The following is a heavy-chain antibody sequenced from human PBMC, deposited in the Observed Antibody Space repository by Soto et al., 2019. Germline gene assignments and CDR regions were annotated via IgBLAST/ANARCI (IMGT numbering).Heavy chain of an antibody. D-gene: IGHD6-13*01. CDR3: ARSNGIAAAGPPFDY. CDR1: GYTFTSYG. V-gene: IGHV1-18*01. CDR2: ISTYNGDT. J-gene: IGHJ4*02. Sequence: ASVKVSCKASGYTFTSYGISWVRQAPGQGLEWMGWISTYNGDTHYTQTLQGRVTMTTDTSTSTAYMALRSLGSDDTAIYYCARSNGIAAAGPPFDYWGQGTLVTVSS.